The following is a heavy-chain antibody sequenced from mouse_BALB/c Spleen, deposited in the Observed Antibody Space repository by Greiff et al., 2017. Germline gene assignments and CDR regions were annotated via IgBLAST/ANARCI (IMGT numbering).Heavy chain of an antibody. CDR3: ARSITTVVATNGYYAMDY. CDR1: GFTFSSFG. Sequence: EVKLVESGGGLVQPGGSRKLSCAASGFTFSSFGMHWVRQAPEKGLEWVAYISSGSSTIYYADTLKGRFTISRDNPKNTLFLQMTSLRSEDTAMYYCARSITTVVATNGYYAMDYWGQGTSVTVSA. CDR2: ISSGSSTI. V-gene: IGHV5-17*02. J-gene: IGHJ4*01. D-gene: IGHD1-1*01.